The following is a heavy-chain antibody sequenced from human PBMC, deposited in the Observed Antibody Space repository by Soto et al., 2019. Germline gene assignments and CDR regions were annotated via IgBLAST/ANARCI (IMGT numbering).Heavy chain of an antibody. CDR3: ARDGGSGSYNQDFYYYGMDV. V-gene: IGHV3-53*02. Sequence: EVQLVETGGGLIQPGGSLRLSCAASGFTVSGTYMTWVRQAPGKGLEWVSFIYTGDTTYYADSVKGRFTISRDNSKNRLYLQMNSLRAEDTAVYYCARDGGSGSYNQDFYYYGMDVWGQGTTVTVSS. J-gene: IGHJ6*02. CDR2: IYTGDTT. D-gene: IGHD3-10*01. CDR1: GFTVSGTY.